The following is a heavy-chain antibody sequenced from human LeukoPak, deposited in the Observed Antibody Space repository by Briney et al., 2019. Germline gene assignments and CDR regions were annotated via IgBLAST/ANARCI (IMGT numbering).Heavy chain of an antibody. CDR3: VSFYETY. Sequence: GGSLRLSCAASGNYWMHWVRQAPGKGLVWVSHINSDGSWTSYADSVKGRFTTSKDNAKNTVYLQMNNLRAEDTAVYYCVSFYETYWGRGTLVTVSS. CDR2: INSDGSWT. CDR1: GNYW. J-gene: IGHJ4*02. V-gene: IGHV3-74*01. D-gene: IGHD2/OR15-2a*01.